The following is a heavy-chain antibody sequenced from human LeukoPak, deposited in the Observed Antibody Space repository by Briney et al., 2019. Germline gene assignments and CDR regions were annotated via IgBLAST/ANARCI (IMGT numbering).Heavy chain of an antibody. J-gene: IGHJ4*02. V-gene: IGHV3-7*03. CDR1: GFTFSSYW. Sequence: QAGGSLSLSCAASGFTFSSYWMSWVRQAPGKGLEWVANIKQDGSEKYYVDSVKGRFTIPRDNAKTSLYLQMTSLRAEDTAVYYCARDSIAANFDYWGQGTLVTVSS. CDR3: ARDSIAANFDY. D-gene: IGHD6-13*01. CDR2: IKQDGSEK.